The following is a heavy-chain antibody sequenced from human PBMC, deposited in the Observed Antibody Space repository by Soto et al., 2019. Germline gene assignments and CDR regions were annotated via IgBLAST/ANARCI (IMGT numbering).Heavy chain of an antibody. CDR2: INPSGGST. Sequence: ASVKVSCKASGYTFTSYYMHWVRQAPGQGLEWMGIINPSGGSTSYAQKFQGRVTMTRDTSTSTVYMELSSLRSEDTAVYYCACVVMVYAPRDAFDIWGQGTMVTVSS. CDR3: ACVVMVYAPRDAFDI. J-gene: IGHJ3*02. CDR1: GYTFTSYY. D-gene: IGHD2-8*01. V-gene: IGHV1-46*03.